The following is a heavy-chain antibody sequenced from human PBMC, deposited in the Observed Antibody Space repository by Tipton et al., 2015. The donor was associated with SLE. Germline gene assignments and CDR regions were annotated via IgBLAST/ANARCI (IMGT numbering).Heavy chain of an antibody. V-gene: IGHV4-34*01. CDR2: MNHRGST. CDR3: ARGGGYVGY. J-gene: IGHJ4*02. Sequence: TLSLTCAVYGGSFSAYYWSWIRQPPGKGLEWIGEMNHRGSTNYNPPLKSRVAFSVDTSKNQFSLKLTSVTAADTAVYYCARGGGYVGYWGQGTLVTVSS. D-gene: IGHD2-15*01. CDR1: GGSFSAYY.